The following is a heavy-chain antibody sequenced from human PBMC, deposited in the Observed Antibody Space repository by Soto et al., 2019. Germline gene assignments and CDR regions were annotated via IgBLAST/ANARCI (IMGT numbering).Heavy chain of an antibody. CDR2: IYYSGST. Sequence: PSETLSLTCTVSGGSISSYYWSWIRQPPGKGLEWIGYIYYSGSTNYNPSLKSRVTISVDTSKNQFSLKLSSVTAADTAVYYCARGVAAAGKRVNWFDPWGQGTLVTVSS. CDR1: GGSISSYY. D-gene: IGHD6-13*01. J-gene: IGHJ5*02. CDR3: ARGVAAAGKRVNWFDP. V-gene: IGHV4-59*01.